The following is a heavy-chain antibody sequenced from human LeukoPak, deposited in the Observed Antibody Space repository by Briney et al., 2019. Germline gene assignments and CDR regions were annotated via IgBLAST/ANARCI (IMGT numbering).Heavy chain of an antibody. Sequence: PSETLSLTCTVSGGSISSYYWSWIRQPAGKGLEWIGRIYTSGSTNYNPSLKSRVTMSVDTSKNQFSLKLSSVTAADTAVYYCARDYFPVAAYSWFDPWGQGTLVTVSS. V-gene: IGHV4-4*07. D-gene: IGHD6-19*01. CDR2: IYTSGST. CDR1: GGSISSYY. J-gene: IGHJ5*02. CDR3: ARDYFPVAAYSWFDP.